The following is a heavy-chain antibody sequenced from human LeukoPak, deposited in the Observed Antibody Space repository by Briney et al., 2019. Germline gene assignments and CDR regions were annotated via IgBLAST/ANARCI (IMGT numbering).Heavy chain of an antibody. CDR2: IYTSGST. J-gene: IGHJ6*03. CDR1: GGSISSYY. Sequence: SETLSLTCTVSGGSISSYYWSWIRQPPGKGLEWIWYIYTSGSTNYNPSLKSRVTISVDTSKNQFSLKPSSVTAADTAVYYCARGQYQLQAYYMDVWGKGTTVTVSS. V-gene: IGHV4-4*09. D-gene: IGHD2-2*01. CDR3: ARGQYQLQAYYMDV.